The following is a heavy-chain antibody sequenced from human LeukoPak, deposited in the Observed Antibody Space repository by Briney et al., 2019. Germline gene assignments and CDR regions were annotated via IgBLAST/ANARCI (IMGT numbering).Heavy chain of an antibody. J-gene: IGHJ4*02. CDR2: IYSGGST. D-gene: IGHD2-8*02. V-gene: IGHV3-53*01. CDR3: AKDRLPDGVWSIDY. CDR1: GFTVSSTY. Sequence: GGSLRLSCAASGFTVSSTYMSWVRQAPGKGLEWVSVIYSGGSTYYADSVKGRFTISRDNSKNTVYLQMNSLRAEDTAVYYCAKDRLPDGVWSIDYWGQGTLVTVSS.